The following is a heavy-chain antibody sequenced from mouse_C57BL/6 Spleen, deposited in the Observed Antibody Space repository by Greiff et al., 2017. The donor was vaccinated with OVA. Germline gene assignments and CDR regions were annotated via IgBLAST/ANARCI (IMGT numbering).Heavy chain of an antibody. J-gene: IGHJ1*03. CDR2: ISDGGSYT. V-gene: IGHV5-4*01. CDR1: GFTFSSYA. CDR3: VRSPAYYSIQGRYFDV. Sequence: EVQGVESGGGLVKPGGSLKLSCAASGFTFSSYAMSWVRQTPEKRLEWVATISDGGSYTYYPDNVKGRFTISRDNAKNNLYLQMSHLKSEDTAMYYCVRSPAYYSIQGRYFDVWGTGTTVTVSS. D-gene: IGHD2-5*01.